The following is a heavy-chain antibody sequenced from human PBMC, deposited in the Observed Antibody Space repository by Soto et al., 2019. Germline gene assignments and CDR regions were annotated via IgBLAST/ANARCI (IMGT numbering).Heavy chain of an antibody. CDR2: ITRYSGSK. J-gene: IGHJ4*02. CDR1: GFSFDEFA. V-gene: IGHV3-9*01. Sequence: GGSLRLSCAAAGFSFDEFAMHWVRLAPGKGLEWVSGITRYSGSKAYADSVKGRFIVSRDNAKKSLYLQMDSLRPEDTAFYYCAKDKQGGTYFSGLHYCGQGTLVPVSS. CDR3: AKDKQGGTYFSGLHY. D-gene: IGHD1-26*01.